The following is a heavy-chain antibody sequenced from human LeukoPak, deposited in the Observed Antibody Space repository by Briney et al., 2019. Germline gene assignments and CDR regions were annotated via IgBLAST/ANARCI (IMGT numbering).Heavy chain of an antibody. CDR3: ATNACGGNSGDYFDY. D-gene: IGHD4-23*01. Sequence: PGGSLRLSCAASGFTFSSYEMNWVRQAPGKGLEWVSYISSSGSTIYYADSVKGRFTISRDNAKNSLYLQMNSLRAEDTAVYYFATNACGGNSGDYFDYWGQGTLVTVSS. CDR2: ISSSGSTI. V-gene: IGHV3-48*03. CDR1: GFTFSSYE. J-gene: IGHJ4*02.